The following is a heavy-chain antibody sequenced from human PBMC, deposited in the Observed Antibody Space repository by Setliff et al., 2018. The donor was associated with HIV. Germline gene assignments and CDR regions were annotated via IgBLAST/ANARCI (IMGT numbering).Heavy chain of an antibody. CDR1: GGSIRSYY. V-gene: IGHV4-59*01. J-gene: IGHJ4*02. CDR3: ARVSSTWFVDS. CDR2: IYLSGST. Sequence: SETLSLTCTVSGGSIRSYYWSWIRQPPGKALEWIGYIYLSGSTHYSPSLKSRVTISADTSKNQISLRLTSVTAADTAVYFCARVSSTWFVDSWGRGTLVTVSS. D-gene: IGHD6-13*01.